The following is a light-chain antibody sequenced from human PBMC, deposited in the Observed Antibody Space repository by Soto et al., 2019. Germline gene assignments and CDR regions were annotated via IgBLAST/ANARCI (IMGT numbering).Light chain of an antibody. CDR3: QQYASSQPVT. Sequence: EIVLTQSPGTLSLSTGERDTLSCRASQSVSRSYFAWYKQKPCQDPRLLIYGASSSATGIAERFSGSGSGTDFPLTISRLEPEEFAFYYCQQYASSQPVTHGGGNKGEL. J-gene: IGKJ4*01. V-gene: IGKV3-20*01. CDR1: QSVSRSY. CDR2: GAS.